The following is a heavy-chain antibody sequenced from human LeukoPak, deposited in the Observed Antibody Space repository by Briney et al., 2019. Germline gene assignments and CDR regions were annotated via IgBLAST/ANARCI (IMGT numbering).Heavy chain of an antibody. CDR2: IHYTGAT. CDR1: GDSVNNNLYF. V-gene: IGHV4-39*01. CDR3: ARMYTDGWYEY. Sequence: SEALSLTCSVSGDSVNNNLYFWAWIRQPPGKGLKWVGSIHYTGATYYSPSLKSRVTISIDTSKNQFSLRLTSLTAADTAVYYCARMYTDGWYEYWGQGILVTVSS. D-gene: IGHD6-19*01. J-gene: IGHJ4*02.